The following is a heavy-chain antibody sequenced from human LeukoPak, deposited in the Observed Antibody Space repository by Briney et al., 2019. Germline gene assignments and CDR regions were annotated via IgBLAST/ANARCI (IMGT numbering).Heavy chain of an antibody. CDR2: INHSGST. CDR1: GGSFSGYY. Sequence: PSETLSLTCAVYGGSFSGYYWSWIRQPPGKGLEWIGEINHSGSTNYNPSLKSRVTISVDTSKNQFSLKLSSVTAADTAVYYCASLDSSSWYGSFDPWGQGTLVTVSS. CDR3: ASLDSSSWYGSFDP. J-gene: IGHJ5*02. D-gene: IGHD6-13*01. V-gene: IGHV4-34*01.